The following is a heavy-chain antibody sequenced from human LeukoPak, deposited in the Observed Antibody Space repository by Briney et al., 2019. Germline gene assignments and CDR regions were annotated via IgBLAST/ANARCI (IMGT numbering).Heavy chain of an antibody. CDR2: ITSSSNYI. Sequence: GSLRLSCAASGFTFSIYSMNWVRQAPGKGLEWLSSITSSSNYIYYADSVKGRFTISRDNVQNSLYLQMNSLRAEDTAMYYCARGRGYFDNWGQRTLVTVSS. J-gene: IGHJ4*02. CDR1: GFTFSIYS. CDR3: ARGRGYFDN. V-gene: IGHV3-21*01.